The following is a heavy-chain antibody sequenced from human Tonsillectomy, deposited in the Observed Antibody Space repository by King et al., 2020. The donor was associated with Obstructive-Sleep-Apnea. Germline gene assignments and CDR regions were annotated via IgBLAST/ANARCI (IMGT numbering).Heavy chain of an antibody. V-gene: IGHV3-11*06. CDR3: ARVLNVDCWSGYPFRY. Sequence: QVQLVESGGGLVKPGGSLRLSCAASGFTFSDYYMSWIRQAPGKGLEWVSYISSSSSNTNYADSVKGRFTIPRDNAKNSLYLQMNSLRAADTALYYCARVLNVDCWSGYPFRYWGQGTLVTVSS. CDR1: GFTFSDYY. J-gene: IGHJ4*02. CDR2: ISSSSSNT. D-gene: IGHD3-3*01.